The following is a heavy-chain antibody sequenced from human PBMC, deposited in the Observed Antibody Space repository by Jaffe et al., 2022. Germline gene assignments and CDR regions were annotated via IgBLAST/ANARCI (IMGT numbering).Heavy chain of an antibody. CDR1: GFTFSSYS. D-gene: IGHD3-10*01. Sequence: EVQLVESGGGLVKPGGSLRLSCAASGFTFSSYSMNWVRQAPGKGLEWVSSISSSSSYIYYADSVKGRFTISRDNAKNSLYLQMNSLRAEDTAVYYCARAGITMVQGAPRRLDYWGQGTLVTVSS. V-gene: IGHV3-21*01. J-gene: IGHJ4*02. CDR2: ISSSSSYI. CDR3: ARAGITMVQGAPRRLDY.